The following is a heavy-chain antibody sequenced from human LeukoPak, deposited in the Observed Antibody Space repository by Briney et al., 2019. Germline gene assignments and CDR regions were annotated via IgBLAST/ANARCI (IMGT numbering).Heavy chain of an antibody. V-gene: IGHV4-38-2*01. CDR3: ARAPPYYDILTGYYPNWFDP. Sequence: SETLSLTCAVSGYSISSGYYWGWIRQPPGKGLEWIGSIYHSGSTYYNPSLKSRVTISVDTSKNQFSLKLSSVTVADTAVYYCARAPPYYDILTGYYPNWFDPWGQGTLVTVSS. CDR1: GYSISSGYY. J-gene: IGHJ5*02. D-gene: IGHD3-9*01. CDR2: IYHSGST.